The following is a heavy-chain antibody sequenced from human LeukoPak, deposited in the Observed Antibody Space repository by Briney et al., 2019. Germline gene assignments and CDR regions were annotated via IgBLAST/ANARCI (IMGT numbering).Heavy chain of an antibody. Sequence: ASVKVSCKASGYTFTSYDINWVRQATGQGLEWMGWMNPNSGNTGYAQKFQGRVNITRNTSISTAYMELSSLRSEDTAVYYCASSSSSIAAQGYYYYYMDVWGKGTTVTVSS. D-gene: IGHD6-6*01. V-gene: IGHV1-8*03. CDR1: GYTFTSYD. CDR3: ASSSSSIAAQGYYYYYMDV. J-gene: IGHJ6*03. CDR2: MNPNSGNT.